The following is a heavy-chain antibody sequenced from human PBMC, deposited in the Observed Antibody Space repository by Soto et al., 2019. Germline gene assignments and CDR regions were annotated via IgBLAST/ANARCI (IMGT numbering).Heavy chain of an antibody. Sequence: ASVKVSCKVSGYTLTELSMHWVRQAPGKGLEWMGGFDPEDGETIYAQKFQGRVTMTEDTSTDTAYMELSSLRSEDTAVYYCATYGTGSSSYQAGYYYYGMDVWGQGTTVTVSS. J-gene: IGHJ6*02. D-gene: IGHD3-10*01. CDR2: FDPEDGET. V-gene: IGHV1-24*01. CDR3: ATYGTGSSSYQAGYYYYGMDV. CDR1: GYTLTELS.